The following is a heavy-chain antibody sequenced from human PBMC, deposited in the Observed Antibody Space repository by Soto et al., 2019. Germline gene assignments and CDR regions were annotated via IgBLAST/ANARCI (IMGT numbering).Heavy chain of an antibody. CDR1: GYTFTGYY. CDR2: INPNSGGT. V-gene: IGHV1-2*02. D-gene: IGHD6-6*01. CDR3: ARDVGSSDGMDV. J-gene: IGHJ6*02. Sequence: ALVKVSCKASGYTFTGYYMHWVRQAPGQGLEWMGWINPNSGGTNYAQKFQGRVTMTRDTSISTAYMELSRLRSDDTAVYYCARDVGSSDGMDVWGQGTTVTVSS.